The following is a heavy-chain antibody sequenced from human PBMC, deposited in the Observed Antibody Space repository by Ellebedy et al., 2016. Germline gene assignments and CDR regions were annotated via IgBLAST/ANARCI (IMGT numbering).Heavy chain of an antibody. J-gene: IGHJ2*01. CDR3: ARSVQWYFDL. CDR1: GFTFSTYS. V-gene: IGHV3-48*02. Sequence: GESLKISCAASGFTFSTYSMNWVRQAPGKGLEWVSYITSDTRTIYYADSVKGRFTISRDNAKNSLYLQMNSRRDEDTAVYYCARSVQWYFDLWGRGTLVTVSS. CDR2: ITSDTRTI.